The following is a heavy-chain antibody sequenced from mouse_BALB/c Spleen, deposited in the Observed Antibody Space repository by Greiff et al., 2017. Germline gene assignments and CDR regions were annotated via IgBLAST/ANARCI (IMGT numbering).Heavy chain of an antibody. D-gene: IGHD1-1*01. V-gene: IGHV1-62-2*01. CDR2: FYPGSGSI. J-gene: IGHJ4*01. CDR3: ARHPYYYGSSYGDAMDY. CDR1: GYTFTEYI. Sequence: VKLMESGAGLVKPGASVKLSCKASGYTFTEYIIHWVKQRSGQGLEWIGWFYPGSGSIKYNEKFKDKATLTADKSSSTVYMELSRLTSEDSAVYFCARHPYYYGSSYGDAMDYWGQGTSVTVSS.